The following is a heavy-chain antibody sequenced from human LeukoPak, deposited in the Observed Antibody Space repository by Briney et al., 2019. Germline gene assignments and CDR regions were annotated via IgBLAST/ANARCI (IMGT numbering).Heavy chain of an antibody. V-gene: IGHV3-23*01. J-gene: IGHJ4*02. D-gene: IGHD4/OR15-4a*01. CDR1: GFPFSNYA. CDR3: ANLVLISGALNY. CDR2: IGGSGGGA. Sequence: GGSLRLSCAASGFPFSNYAMNWVRQAPGKGLEWVSAIGGSGGGAYYADSVQGRFTISRDNAKNTLYLQMNSLRAEDTALYYWANLVLISGALNYWGPGTLVPVSS.